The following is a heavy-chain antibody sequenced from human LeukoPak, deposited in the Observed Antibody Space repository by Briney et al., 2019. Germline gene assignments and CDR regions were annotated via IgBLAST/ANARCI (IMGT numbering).Heavy chain of an antibody. CDR2: INPNSGGT. Sequence: ASVKVSCKASGYTFTGYYIHWVRQAPGQGLEWMGWINPNSGGTNYAQKFQGRVTMTRDTSISTAYMELSRLRSDDTAVYYCARVGSGYSGYDYYYYYYYMDVWGKGTTVTVSS. V-gene: IGHV1-2*02. J-gene: IGHJ6*03. CDR1: GYTFTGYY. D-gene: IGHD5-12*01. CDR3: ARVGSGYSGYDYYYYYYYMDV.